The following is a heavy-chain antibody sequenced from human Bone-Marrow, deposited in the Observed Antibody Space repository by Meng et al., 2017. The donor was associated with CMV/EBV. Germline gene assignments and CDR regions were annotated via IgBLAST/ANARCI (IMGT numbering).Heavy chain of an antibody. CDR1: GFTFSSYW. CDR3: ARDPSYGYYDFWSGYSGMDV. V-gene: IGHV3-74*01. J-gene: IGHJ6*02. CDR2: INSDGSST. D-gene: IGHD3-3*01. Sequence: GESLKISCAASGFTFSSYWMHWVRQAPGKGLVWVSRINSDGSSTSYADSVKGRFTISRDNAKNTLYLQMNSLRAEDTAVYYCARDPSYGYYDFWSGYSGMDVWGHGTTVTVSS.